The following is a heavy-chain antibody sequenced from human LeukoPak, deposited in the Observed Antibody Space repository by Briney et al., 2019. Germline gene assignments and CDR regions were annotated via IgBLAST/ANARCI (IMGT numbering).Heavy chain of an antibody. V-gene: IGHV4-30-2*01. CDR3: ARGEEHSTVTTRLDY. CDR2: INHSGST. Sequence: SQTLSLTCTVSGGSISSGGYSWSWIRQHPGKGLEWIGEINHSGSTNYNPSLKSRVTISVDTSKNQFSLKLSSVTAADTAVYYCARGEEHSTVTTRLDYWGQGTLVTVSS. D-gene: IGHD4-17*01. CDR1: GGSISSGGYS. J-gene: IGHJ4*02.